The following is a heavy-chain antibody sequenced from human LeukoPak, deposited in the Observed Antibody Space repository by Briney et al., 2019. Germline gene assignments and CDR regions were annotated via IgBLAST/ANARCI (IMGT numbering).Heavy chain of an antibody. V-gene: IGHV1-46*01. Sequence: ASVKVSCKASGYTSTSYYMHWVRQAPGQGLEWMGIINPSGGSTSYAQKFQGRVTMTRDMSTSTVYMELSSLRSEDTAVYYCARGDYGGNSISYYFDYWGQGTLVTVSS. CDR1: GYTSTSYY. J-gene: IGHJ4*02. CDR2: INPSGGST. D-gene: IGHD4-23*01. CDR3: ARGDYGGNSISYYFDY.